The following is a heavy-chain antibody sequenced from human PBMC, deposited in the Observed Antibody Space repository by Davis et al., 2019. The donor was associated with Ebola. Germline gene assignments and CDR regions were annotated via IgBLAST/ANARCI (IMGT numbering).Heavy chain of an antibody. V-gene: IGHV4-34*11. D-gene: IGHD5-18*01. CDR2: IYYSGST. CDR3: ARVDTATFDY. CDR1: GGSFSGYY. J-gene: IGHJ4*02. Sequence: GSLRLSCAVYGGSFSGYYWSWIRQPPGKGLEWIGSIYYSGSTNYNPSLKSRVTISVDTSKNQFSLKLSSVTAADTAVYYCARVDTATFDYWGQGTLVTVSS.